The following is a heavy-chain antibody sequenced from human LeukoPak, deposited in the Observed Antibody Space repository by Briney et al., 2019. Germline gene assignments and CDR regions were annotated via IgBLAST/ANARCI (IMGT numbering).Heavy chain of an antibody. V-gene: IGHV3-23*01. CDR2: ISGSGGST. CDR3: ARGGVAAAGTALDY. D-gene: IGHD6-13*01. Sequence: AGGSLRLSCAASGFTFSSYGMSWVRQAPGKGLEWVSAISGSGGSTYYADSVKGRFTISRDNSKNTLYLQMGSLRAEDMAVYYCARGGVAAAGTALDYWGQGTLVTVSS. J-gene: IGHJ4*02. CDR1: GFTFSSYG.